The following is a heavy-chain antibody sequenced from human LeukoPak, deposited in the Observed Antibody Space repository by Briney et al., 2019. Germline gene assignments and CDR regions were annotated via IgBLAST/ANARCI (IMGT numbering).Heavy chain of an antibody. J-gene: IGHJ4*02. D-gene: IGHD3-3*01. CDR1: GFTFSRYA. CDR3: ARGRYDFWGGSTLDY. Sequence: GGSLRLSCAAAGFTFSRYAMYWVRQAPGKGLECVSAISSDGGSTYYADSVKGRFSISRATSKKTMFLQMGSLRAEDMAIYYCARGRYDFWGGSTLDYWGQGALVTVSS. CDR2: ISSDGGST. V-gene: IGHV3-64*02.